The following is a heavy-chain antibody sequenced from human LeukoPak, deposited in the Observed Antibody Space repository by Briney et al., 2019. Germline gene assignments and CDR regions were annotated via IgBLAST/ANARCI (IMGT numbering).Heavy chain of an antibody. CDR3: TRGIVASVIYYYYMDV. J-gene: IGHJ6*03. V-gene: IGHV3-7*01. CDR1: GFTFSSYW. D-gene: IGHD5-12*01. Sequence: PGGSLRLSCTASGFTFSSYWMDWARQAPGKGLEWVASVKKDGSEKKYVDSVKGRFTISRDNAKNSLYLEMNSLRTEDTAVYYCTRGIVASVIYYYYMDVWGKGTTVTVSS. CDR2: VKKDGSEK.